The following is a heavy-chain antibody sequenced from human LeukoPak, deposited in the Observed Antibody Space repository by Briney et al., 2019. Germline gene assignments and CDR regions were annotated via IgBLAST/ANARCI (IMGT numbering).Heavy chain of an antibody. V-gene: IGHV3-30-3*01. D-gene: IGHD3-22*01. CDR1: GFTFSSYA. Sequence: GGSLRLSCAASGFTFSSYAMHWVRQAPGKGLEWVAVISYDGSNKYYADSVKGRFTISRDNSKNTLYLQRNSLRAEDTAVYYCARDKDGVITRYFDYWGQGTLVTVSS. J-gene: IGHJ4*02. CDR2: ISYDGSNK. CDR3: ARDKDGVITRYFDY.